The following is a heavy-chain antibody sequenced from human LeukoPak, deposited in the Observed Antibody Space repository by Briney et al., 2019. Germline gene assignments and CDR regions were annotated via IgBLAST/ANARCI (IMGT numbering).Heavy chain of an antibody. D-gene: IGHD3-10*01. J-gene: IGHJ4*02. V-gene: IGHV1-69*04. CDR3: ARSRGPGGYFDY. CDR1: GGTFSSYA. CDR2: IIPILGMA. Sequence: SVTVSCTASGGTFSSYAISWVRQAPGQGLEWMGRIIPILGMANYAQKFQGRVTITADKSTSTAYMELSSLRSEDTAVYYCARSRGPGGYFDYWGQGTLVTVSS.